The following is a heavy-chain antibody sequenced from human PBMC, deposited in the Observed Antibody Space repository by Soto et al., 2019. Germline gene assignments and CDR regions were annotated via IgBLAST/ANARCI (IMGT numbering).Heavy chain of an antibody. Sequence: GGSLRLSCAGSGLTFSSYSMSWVRQAPGKGLEWVSVISDSGGTTHYADSVKGRFTISRDNSKSTLYLQMNSLRAEDTAVYYCASHRPGMAPEPDYWGQGTLVTVSS. V-gene: IGHV3-23*01. CDR3: ASHRPGMAPEPDY. CDR1: GLTFSSYS. J-gene: IGHJ4*02. CDR2: ISDSGGTT.